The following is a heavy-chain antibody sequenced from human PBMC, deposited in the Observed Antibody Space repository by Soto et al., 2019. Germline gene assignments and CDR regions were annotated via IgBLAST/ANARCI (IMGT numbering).Heavy chain of an antibody. CDR2: ISSSSSYI. CDR3: ASPLEYSSSSRYYYGMDV. V-gene: IGHV3-21*01. Sequence: GGGLGLSRSPSGFPLNSYSKNWVPPAPREGLEWVSSISSSSSYIYYADSVKGRFTISRDNAKNSLYLQMNSLRAEDTAVYYCASPLEYSSSSRYYYGMDVWGQGTTVTVSS. D-gene: IGHD6-6*01. J-gene: IGHJ6*02. CDR1: GFPLNSYS.